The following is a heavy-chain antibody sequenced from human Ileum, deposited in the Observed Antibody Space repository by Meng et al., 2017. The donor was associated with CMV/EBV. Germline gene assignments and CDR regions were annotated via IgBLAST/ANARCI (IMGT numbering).Heavy chain of an antibody. V-gene: IGHV1-69*05. CDR2: IIPIFGTA. J-gene: IGHJ4*02. D-gene: IGHD3-10*01. CDR1: GGNFSSYA. CDR3: ARGFGAMVRGVMLDY. Sequence: SGGNFSSYAISWVRQAPGQGLEWMEGIIPIFGTANYAQKFQGRVKITTDESTSTAYMELSSLRSEDTAVYYCARGFGAMVRGVMLDYWGQGTLVTVSS.